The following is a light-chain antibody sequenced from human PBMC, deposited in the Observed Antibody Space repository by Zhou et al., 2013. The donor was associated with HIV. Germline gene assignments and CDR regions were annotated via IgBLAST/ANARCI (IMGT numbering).Light chain of an antibody. CDR1: QSVSSSY. Sequence: EIVLTQSPGTLSLSPGERATLSCRASQSVSSSYLAWYQQKPGQAPRLLIYATSNRATGTPDRFSGSGSGTDFTLTISRLELEDFAVYYCQQYGISPRSFGQGXRVEIK. CDR2: ATS. J-gene: IGKJ1*01. V-gene: IGKV3-20*01. CDR3: QQYGISPRS.